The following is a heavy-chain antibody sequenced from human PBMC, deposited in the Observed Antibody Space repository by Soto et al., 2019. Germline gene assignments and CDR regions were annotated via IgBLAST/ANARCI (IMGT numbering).Heavy chain of an antibody. V-gene: IGHV3-30*03. CDR2: ISYDGSNK. Sequence: PGGSLRLSCAASGFTFSSYGMHWVRQAPGKGLEWVAVISYDGSNKYYADSVKGRFTISRDNSKNTLYLQMNSLRAEDTAVYYCVSGPDSSGYYGHFDYWGQGTLVTVSS. CDR1: GFTFSSYG. CDR3: VSGPDSSGYYGHFDY. J-gene: IGHJ4*02. D-gene: IGHD3-22*01.